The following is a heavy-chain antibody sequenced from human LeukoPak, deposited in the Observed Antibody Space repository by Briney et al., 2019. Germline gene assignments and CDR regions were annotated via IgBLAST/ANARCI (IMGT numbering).Heavy chain of an antibody. V-gene: IGHV3-30-3*01. Sequence: GGSLGLSCAASGFTFSSYAMHWVRQAPGKGLEWVAVISYDGSNKYYADSVKGRFTISRDNSKNTLYLQMNSLRAEDTAVYYCARDLMAARPLNSVDYWGQGTLVTVSS. D-gene: IGHD6-6*01. CDR1: GFTFSSYA. CDR3: ARDLMAARPLNSVDY. J-gene: IGHJ4*02. CDR2: ISYDGSNK.